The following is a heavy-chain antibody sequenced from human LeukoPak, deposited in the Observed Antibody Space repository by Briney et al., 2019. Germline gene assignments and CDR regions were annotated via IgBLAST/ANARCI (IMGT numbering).Heavy chain of an antibody. D-gene: IGHD6-13*01. V-gene: IGHV3-7*01. CDR2: ITPDGSGK. Sequence: GGSLRLSCAASGFSFKDYWMSWVRQAPGKGLEWVADITPDGSGKTYVDSVKGRFTISRDNAKQSLYLQMNSLRAEDTAVYYCARDAAAVGTDYWGQGTLVTVSS. CDR1: GFSFKDYW. J-gene: IGHJ4*02. CDR3: ARDAAAVGTDY.